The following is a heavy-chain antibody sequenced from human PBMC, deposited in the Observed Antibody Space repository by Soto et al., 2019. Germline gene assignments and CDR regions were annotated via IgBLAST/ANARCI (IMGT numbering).Heavy chain of an antibody. CDR3: ARGHWTQTLADYYLDS. Sequence: ASVKVSCKASGFTFTCSSIHWVRQAPGQNLQWLGWIDTNNGRTKYSQSFQGRVTITRDTSASTAYMELNSLKSEDTAVYYCARGHWTQTLADYYLDSWAQGTLVTVSS. D-gene: IGHD1-1*01. CDR1: GFTFTCSS. J-gene: IGHJ4*02. V-gene: IGHV1-3*04. CDR2: IDTNNGRT.